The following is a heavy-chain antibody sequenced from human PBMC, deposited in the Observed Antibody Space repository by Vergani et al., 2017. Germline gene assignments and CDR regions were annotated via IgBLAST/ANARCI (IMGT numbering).Heavy chain of an antibody. Sequence: QVKLQESGPGLVKPSETLSLTCTVSGASVNSYYWSWIRQPPGKGLEWMGYVSFRGDTRYDPSVKGRMTISLNTSSNQFSLYLTSVTAADTAVYYCASDTHSGQRADRWGQGILGT. D-gene: IGHD6-19*01. CDR1: GASVNSYY. J-gene: IGHJ5*02. V-gene: IGHV4-59*02. CDR2: VSFRGDT. CDR3: ASDTHSGQRADR.